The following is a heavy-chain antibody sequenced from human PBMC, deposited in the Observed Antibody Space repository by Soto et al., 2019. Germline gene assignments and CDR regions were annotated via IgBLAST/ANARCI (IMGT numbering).Heavy chain of an antibody. CDR3: ARAGIYVDTSMVPYGPYYFDY. CDR1: GLIFSGYG. D-gene: IGHD5-18*01. CDR2: IGYDGSNK. J-gene: IGHJ4*02. Sequence: QVHLVESGGGVFQPGRSLRLSCAASGLIFSGYGWHWVRRPPAKGLEWVAVIGYDGSNKHYADSVKGRLTISRDNSKSTVYLQMNSLRAEDTSVYYCARAGIYVDTSMVPYGPYYFDYWGQGTLVTVST. V-gene: IGHV3-33*01.